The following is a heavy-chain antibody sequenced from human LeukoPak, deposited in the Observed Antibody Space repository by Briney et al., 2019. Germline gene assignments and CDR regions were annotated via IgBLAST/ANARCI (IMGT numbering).Heavy chain of an antibody. J-gene: IGHJ4*02. CDR3: ARETTVVTPSPYYFDY. CDR1: GDSVSINSVT. D-gene: IGHD4-23*01. CDR2: TYYRSTWYN. Sequence: SQTLSLTCAISGDSVSINSVTWNWIRQSPSRGLEWLGRTYYRSTWYNDYAVSVRGRITVNPDTSKNQFSLHLNSVTPEDTAVYYCARETTVVTPSPYYFDYWGQGTLVTVSS. V-gene: IGHV6-1*01.